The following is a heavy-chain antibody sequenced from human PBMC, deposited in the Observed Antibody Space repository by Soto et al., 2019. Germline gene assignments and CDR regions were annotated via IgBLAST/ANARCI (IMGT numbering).Heavy chain of an antibody. V-gene: IGHV3-73*01. J-gene: IGHJ3*02. CDR2: ITSTADTYAT. Sequence: EVQLVESGGGLVQPGGSLKLSCAASGFSFSDSVMHWVRQVSGKGLEWVGRITSTADTYATAYPASVKGRFTVSRDDSKNTAYLQMNSLKTEDTAVYYCTGSLSFAFEIWGQGTMVHVSS. CDR1: GFSFSDSV. CDR3: TGSLSFAFEI.